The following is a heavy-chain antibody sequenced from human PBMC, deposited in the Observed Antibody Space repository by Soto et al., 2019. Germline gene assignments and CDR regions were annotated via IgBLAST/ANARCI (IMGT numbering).Heavy chain of an antibody. CDR2: IIQSGET. Sequence: EVLLLESGGGLVRSGGSLRLTCATSGFTFSAYTFSWVRQAPGAGLEWVSAIIQSGETFYADSVKGRFSISRDDSNNMLYLQMHSLRADDTAVVYCAKDRQPDGLWPFDHWGQGALVTVSS. V-gene: IGHV3-23*01. CDR3: AKDRQPDGLWPFDH. D-gene: IGHD2-2*01. J-gene: IGHJ4*02. CDR1: GFTFSAYT.